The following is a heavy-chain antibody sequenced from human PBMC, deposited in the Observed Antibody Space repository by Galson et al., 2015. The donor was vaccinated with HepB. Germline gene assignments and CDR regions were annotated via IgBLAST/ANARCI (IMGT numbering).Heavy chain of an antibody. CDR3: ARGAPSYDFWSAFDY. Sequence: SVKVSYKASGYTFTSYAMHWVRQAPGQRLEWMGWIIPGNGNTKYSQKFQGRVTITRDTSASTAYMELSSLTSEDTAVYYCARGAPSYDFWSAFDYWGQGTLVTVSS. CDR2: IIPGNGNT. D-gene: IGHD3-3*01. V-gene: IGHV1-3*01. J-gene: IGHJ4*02. CDR1: GYTFTSYA.